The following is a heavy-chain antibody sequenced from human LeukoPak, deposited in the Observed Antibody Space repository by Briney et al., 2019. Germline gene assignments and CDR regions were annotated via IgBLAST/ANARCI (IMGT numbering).Heavy chain of an antibody. CDR3: ARGQITLINGGDYINWFDP. CDR2: INHSGST. V-gene: IGHV4-34*01. D-gene: IGHD2-21*02. Sequence: SETLSLTCAVYGGSFSGYYWSWIRQPPGKGLEWIGEINHSGSTNYNLSLKSRVTISVDTSKIQFSLKLSSVTAADTAVYYCARGQITLINGGDYINWFDPWGQGTLVTVSS. CDR1: GGSFSGYY. J-gene: IGHJ5*02.